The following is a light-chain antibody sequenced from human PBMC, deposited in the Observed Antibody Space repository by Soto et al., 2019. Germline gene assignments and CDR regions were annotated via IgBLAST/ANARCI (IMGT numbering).Light chain of an antibody. Sequence: QSVLTQPDSVSGSPGQSITISCTGTSSDVGSYNLVSWYQQHPGKAPKLMIYEVSKRPSGVSNRFSGSKSGNTASLTISGLQAEDEADYYCCSYAGSSTNYVFGTGTKLTVL. V-gene: IGLV2-23*02. CDR2: EVS. CDR3: CSYAGSSTNYV. J-gene: IGLJ1*01. CDR1: SSDVGSYNL.